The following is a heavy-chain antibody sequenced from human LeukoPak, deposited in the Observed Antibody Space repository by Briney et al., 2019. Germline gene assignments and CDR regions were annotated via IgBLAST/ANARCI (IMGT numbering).Heavy chain of an antibody. V-gene: IGHV4-34*01. D-gene: IGHD6-19*01. CDR3: AREPYYSSGWYEEHYYMDV. Sequence: SETLSLTCAVYGGSFSGYYWSWIRQPPGKGLEWIGEIYHSGSTNYNPSLKSRVTISVDKSKNQFSLKLSSVTAADTAVYYCAREPYYSSGWYEEHYYMDVWGKGTTVTVSS. J-gene: IGHJ6*03. CDR1: GGSFSGYY. CDR2: IYHSGST.